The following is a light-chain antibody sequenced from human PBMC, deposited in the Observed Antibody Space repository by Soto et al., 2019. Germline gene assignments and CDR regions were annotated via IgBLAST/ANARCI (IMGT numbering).Light chain of an antibody. CDR2: AAS. J-gene: IGKJ5*01. Sequence: DIQMTQSPSSLSAFVGDRVTITCRASQGIDNFLAWYQQKPGKVPKLLIYAASTLQSGVPSRFSGSGSGTDFTFTISSLQPEDIATYYCQQYDNLPITFGQGTRLEIK. CDR1: QGIDNF. CDR3: QQYDNLPIT. V-gene: IGKV1-27*01.